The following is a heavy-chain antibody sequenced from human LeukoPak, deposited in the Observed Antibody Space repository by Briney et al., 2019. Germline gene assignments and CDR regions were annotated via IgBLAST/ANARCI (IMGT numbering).Heavy chain of an antibody. D-gene: IGHD2-21*02. J-gene: IGHJ5*02. CDR2: IYYSGST. CDR1: GGSISSYY. CDR3: ARQETYQPLLFSWFDP. V-gene: IGHV4-59*08. Sequence: SETLSLTCTVSGGSISSYYWSWIRQPPGKGLEWIGYIYYSGSTNYNPSLKSRVTISVDTSKNQFSLKLSSVTAADTAVYYCARQETYQPLLFSWFDPWGQGTLVTVSS.